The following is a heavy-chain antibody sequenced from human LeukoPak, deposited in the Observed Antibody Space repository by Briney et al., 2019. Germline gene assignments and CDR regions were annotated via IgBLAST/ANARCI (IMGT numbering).Heavy chain of an antibody. V-gene: IGHV6-1*01. CDR1: GDSVSSNSAA. CDR3: ARAGVAAAQDLRYYYYGMDV. D-gene: IGHD2-2*01. CDR2: TYYRSEWYH. J-gene: IGHJ6*02. Sequence: SQTLSLTCVIFGDSVSSNSAAWNWIRQSPSRGLEWLGRTYYRSEWYHDYAVSLKGRVTINPDTSKNQFSLKLSSVTAADTAVYYCARAGVAAAQDLRYYYYGMDVWGQGTTVTVSS.